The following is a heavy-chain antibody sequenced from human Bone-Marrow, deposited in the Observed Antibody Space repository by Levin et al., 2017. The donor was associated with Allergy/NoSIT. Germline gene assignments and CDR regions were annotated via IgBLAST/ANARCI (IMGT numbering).Heavy chain of an antibody. D-gene: IGHD6-19*01. CDR1: GFTFSSHW. J-gene: IGHJ4*02. CDR3: AREFGSGFYYFDY. V-gene: IGHV3-74*01. CDR2: INSDGSST. Sequence: GGSLRLSCADSGFTFSSHWMHWVRQAPGKGLVWVSRINSDGSSTSYADSVKGRFTISRDNAKNTLYLQMNSLRAEDTAVYYCAREFGSGFYYFDYWGQGTLVTVSS.